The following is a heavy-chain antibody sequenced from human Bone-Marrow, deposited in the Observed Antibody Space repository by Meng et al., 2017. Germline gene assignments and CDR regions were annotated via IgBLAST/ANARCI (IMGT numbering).Heavy chain of an antibody. CDR1: GGSFSGYN. V-gene: IGHV4-34*01. Sequence: QVQLQQLGAGLLTPSETLSLTWAVYGGSFSGYNWSWIRQPSGKGLEWIGEINHSGSTNYNPSLKSRVTISVDTSKNQFSLKLSSVTAADTAVYYCASRHISGWYGGTWFDPWGQGTLVTVSS. CDR3: ASRHISGWYGGTWFDP. D-gene: IGHD6-19*01. CDR2: INHSGST. J-gene: IGHJ5*02.